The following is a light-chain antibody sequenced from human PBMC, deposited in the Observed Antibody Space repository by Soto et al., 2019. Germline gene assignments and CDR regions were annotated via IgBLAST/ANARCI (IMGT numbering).Light chain of an antibody. CDR1: QSVRSNY. CDR2: GVS. V-gene: IGKV3-20*01. CDR3: QQYGSSPYT. Sequence: EIVLTQSPGTLSLSPGERATLSCRASQSVRSNYLAWYQQKPGQAPRLLIYGVSSRATGIPDRFSGSGSGTDFTRTISRLEPEEFAVYYCQQYGSSPYTFGQGTNLDIK. J-gene: IGKJ2*01.